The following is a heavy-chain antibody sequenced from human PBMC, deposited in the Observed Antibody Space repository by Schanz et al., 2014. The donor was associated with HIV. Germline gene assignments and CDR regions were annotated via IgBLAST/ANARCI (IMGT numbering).Heavy chain of an antibody. CDR1: GGSISNYY. CDR2: IYYSGST. CDR3: ARSPDYGDLRRGDWFDP. V-gene: IGHV4-59*06. Sequence: QVQLQESGPGLVKPSETLSLTCTVSGGSISNYYWNWIRQPPGKGLEWIGYIYYSGSTYYNPSLKSRVTMSVETSENHFSLKLSSATVADTAVYYCARSPDYGDLRRGDWFDPWGQGTLVIVSS. J-gene: IGHJ5*02. D-gene: IGHD4-17*01.